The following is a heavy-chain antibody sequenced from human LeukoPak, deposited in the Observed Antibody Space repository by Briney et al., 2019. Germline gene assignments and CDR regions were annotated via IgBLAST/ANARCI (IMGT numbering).Heavy chain of an antibody. CDR2: IGSSSNYI. Sequence: PGGSLRLSCAASGFTFSSYSRNWVRQAPGKGLEWVSSIGSSSNYIYYADSVKGRFTISRDNAKNSLYLQMNSLRAEDTAVYYCARDPSSGWYLKGWFDPWGQGTLVTVSS. CDR1: GFTFSSYS. CDR3: ARDPSSGWYLKGWFDP. V-gene: IGHV3-21*01. D-gene: IGHD6-19*01. J-gene: IGHJ5*02.